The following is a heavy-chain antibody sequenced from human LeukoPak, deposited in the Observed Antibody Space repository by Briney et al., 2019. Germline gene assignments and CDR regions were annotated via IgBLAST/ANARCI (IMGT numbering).Heavy chain of an antibody. CDR3: ATYRQVLLPFES. D-gene: IGHD5-18*01. V-gene: IGHV3-23*01. J-gene: IGHJ4*02. Sequence: GGSLRLSCAASGFTFSTFAMLWVRQPPGKGLEWVSSIFPSGGEIHYADSVRGRFTISGDNSKSILSLQMNSLRAEDTAIYYCATYRQVLLPFESWGQGTLVTVSS. CDR2: IFPSGGEI. CDR1: GFTFSTFA.